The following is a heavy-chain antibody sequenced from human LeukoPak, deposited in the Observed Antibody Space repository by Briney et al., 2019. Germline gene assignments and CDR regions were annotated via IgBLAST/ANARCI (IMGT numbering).Heavy chain of an antibody. CDR1: GGSISSSSYY. V-gene: IGHV4-39*07. CDR3: ARSNYKYSSSWFWFDP. CDR2: IYYSGST. J-gene: IGHJ5*02. D-gene: IGHD6-13*01. Sequence: SQALSLTCTVSGGSISSSSYYWGWIRQPPGKGLEWIGSIYYSGSTYYNPSLKSRVTISVDTSKNQFSLKLSSVTAADTAVYYCARSNYKYSSSWFWFDPWGQGTLVTVSS.